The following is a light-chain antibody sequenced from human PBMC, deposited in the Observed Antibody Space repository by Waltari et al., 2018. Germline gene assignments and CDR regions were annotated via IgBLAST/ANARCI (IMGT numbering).Light chain of an antibody. CDR3: QQFSGILWT. Sequence: DIQMTQSLSSLYASVGDRVTITCRASQDIRNALAWYQQKPGKAPELLLYAASRLESGVPSRFSGSGSGTDYTLTITGLQPEDSATYYCQQFSGILWTFGQGTKVEIK. CDR2: AAS. CDR1: QDIRNA. J-gene: IGKJ1*01. V-gene: IGKV1-NL1*01.